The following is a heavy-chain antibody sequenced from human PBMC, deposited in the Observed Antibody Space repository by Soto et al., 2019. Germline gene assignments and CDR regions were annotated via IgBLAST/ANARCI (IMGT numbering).Heavy chain of an antibody. V-gene: IGHV4-59*08. CDR1: GGSISSYY. D-gene: IGHD3-9*01. Sequence: SETLSVTCTVSGGSISSYYWSWIRRPPGKGLEWIGYIYYSGSTNYNPSLKSRVTISVDTSKNQFSLKLSSVTAADTAVYYCARHGYYDILTGYYRVYYFDYWGQGTLVTVSS. CDR3: ARHGYYDILTGYYRVYYFDY. J-gene: IGHJ4*02. CDR2: IYYSGST.